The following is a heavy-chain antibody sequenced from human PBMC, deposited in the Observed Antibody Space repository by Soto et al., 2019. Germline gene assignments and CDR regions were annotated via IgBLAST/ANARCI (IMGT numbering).Heavy chain of an antibody. Sequence: SETLSLTSTVSGGSISSYYWSWIRQPPGKGLEWIGYIYFSGGTNYNPSLKSRVTISVDTSKNQFSLILSSVTAADTAVYYCARYCGGDCYTYYYYGMAVWGQGTTVTVSS. CDR1: GGSISSYY. CDR2: IYFSGGT. V-gene: IGHV4-59*01. CDR3: ARYCGGDCYTYYYYGMAV. J-gene: IGHJ6*02. D-gene: IGHD2-21*02.